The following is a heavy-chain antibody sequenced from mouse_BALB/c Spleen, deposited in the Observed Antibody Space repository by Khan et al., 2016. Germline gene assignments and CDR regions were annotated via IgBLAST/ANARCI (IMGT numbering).Heavy chain of an antibody. CDR1: AFTFSNYA. V-gene: IGHV5-6-5*01. CDR3: AREGYGNWGY. CDR2: ISSGGST. J-gene: IGHJ2*01. Sequence: EVELVESGGGLVKPGGSLKLSCAASAFTFSNYAMSWVRQTPEKRLEWVASISSGGSTYYPDSVKGRFTISRDNAGNILYLQMSSLRSEDTAMYYCAREGYGNWGYWGQGTTLTVSS. D-gene: IGHD2-10*02.